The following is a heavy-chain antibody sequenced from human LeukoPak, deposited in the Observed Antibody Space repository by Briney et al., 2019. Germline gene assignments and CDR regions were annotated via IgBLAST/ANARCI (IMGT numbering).Heavy chain of an antibody. J-gene: IGHJ5*02. V-gene: IGHV1-8*01. CDR1: GYTFTSYD. D-gene: IGHD3-3*01. CDR3: ARDSYRRITVLGVVISHPTFDP. Sequence: GASAKVSCKASGYTFTSYDINWVRQATGQGLEWMGWMNPNSGNTDYAQKFRGRVTMTRNTSISTAYMELSSLTSGDTAVYYCARDSYRRITVLGVVISHPTFDPWGQGTLVTVSS. CDR2: MNPNSGNT.